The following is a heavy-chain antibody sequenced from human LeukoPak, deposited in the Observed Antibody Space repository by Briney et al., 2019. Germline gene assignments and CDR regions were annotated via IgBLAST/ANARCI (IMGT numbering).Heavy chain of an antibody. D-gene: IGHD1-20*01. Sequence: PSETLSLTCTVSGGSISSSSYYWGWIRQPPGKGLEWIGSIYYSGSTYYNPSLKSRVTISVDTSKNQFSLKLSSVTAADTAVYYCAKPGGNGNAFGGYYYYRDVGGKGTRVTIS. CDR1: GGSISSSSYY. V-gene: IGHV4-39*01. CDR2: IYYSGST. CDR3: AKPGGNGNAFGGYYYYRDV. J-gene: IGHJ6*03.